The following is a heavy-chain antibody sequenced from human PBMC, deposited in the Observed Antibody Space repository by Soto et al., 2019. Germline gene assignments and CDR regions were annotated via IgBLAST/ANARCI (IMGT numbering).Heavy chain of an antibody. CDR1: GGSISSGGYY. Sequence: PSETLSLTCTVSGGSISSGGYYWSWIRQHPGKGLEWIGYIYYSGSTYYNPSLKSRVTISVDTSKNQFSLKLSSVTAADTAVYYCARRDSSSWYGGDYWGQGTLVTVS. CDR3: ARRDSSSWYGGDY. D-gene: IGHD6-13*01. V-gene: IGHV4-31*03. J-gene: IGHJ4*02. CDR2: IYYSGST.